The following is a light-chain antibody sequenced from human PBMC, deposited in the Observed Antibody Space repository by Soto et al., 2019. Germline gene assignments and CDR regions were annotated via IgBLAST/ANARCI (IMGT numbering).Light chain of an antibody. V-gene: IGLV2-8*01. CDR3: SSYTGTNVI. CDR2: DVN. J-gene: IGLJ2*01. CDR1: LSDVGGQNL. Sequence: QSALTQPPSAFGSPGQSVTISCTGTLSDVGGQNLVSWYRQDPGKAPKLIIYDVNQRPSGVPDRFSGSKSGSTASLTVSGLQAEDEANYHCSSYTGTNVIFGGGPKLTVL.